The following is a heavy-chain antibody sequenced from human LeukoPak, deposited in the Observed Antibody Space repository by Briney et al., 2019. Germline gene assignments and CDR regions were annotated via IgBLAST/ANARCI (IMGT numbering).Heavy chain of an antibody. D-gene: IGHD1-26*01. Sequence: GGSLRLSCAASGFPFDVQTMSWVRQAPGKGLDWVASLREDGTEIYYGASVKGRFTISRDNPKNSLYLQMNSLRAEDTAVYYCARGGATRGRFENWGQGTLVTVSS. V-gene: IGHV3-7*01. CDR2: LREDGTEI. CDR3: ARGGATRGRFEN. CDR1: GFPFDVQT. J-gene: IGHJ4*02.